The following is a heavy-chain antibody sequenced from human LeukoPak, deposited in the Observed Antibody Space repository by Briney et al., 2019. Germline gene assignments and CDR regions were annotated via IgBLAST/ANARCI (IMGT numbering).Heavy chain of an antibody. CDR1: GFTFSSYE. J-gene: IGHJ4*02. Sequence: GGSLRLSCAASGFTFSSYEMNWVRQAPGKGLGWVSYILNSGTTTYYADSVKGRFTISRDNAKNSLYLQMNSLRAEGTGVYYCARDPPDYWGQGILVTVSS. V-gene: IGHV3-48*03. CDR3: ARDPPDY. CDR2: ILNSGTTT.